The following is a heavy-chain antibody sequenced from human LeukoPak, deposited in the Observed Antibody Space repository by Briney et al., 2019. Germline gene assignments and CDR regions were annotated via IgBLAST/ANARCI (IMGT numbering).Heavy chain of an antibody. Sequence: PGGSLRLSCTASGFSIDDYYITWIRQAPGKGMEWVAYISSSGTATYYVDSVKGRFTISRDNAKNSLYLQMDSLKAEDTAMYYCARPARSGIYYPDAFENWGQGTRVTVSS. CDR2: ISSSGTAT. D-gene: IGHD3-10*01. J-gene: IGHJ3*02. CDR3: ARPARSGIYYPDAFEN. CDR1: GFSIDDYY. V-gene: IGHV3-11*04.